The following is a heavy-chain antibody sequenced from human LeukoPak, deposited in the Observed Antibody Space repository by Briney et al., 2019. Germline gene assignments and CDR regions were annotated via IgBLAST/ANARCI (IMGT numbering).Heavy chain of an antibody. V-gene: IGHV3-30*18. D-gene: IGHD6-13*01. CDR3: AKGVSSISWYIPLGY. J-gene: IGHJ4*02. CDR1: GFSFSNYA. CDR2: ISYDGSNQ. Sequence: GRSLRLSCAASGFSFSNYAMHWVRQAPGKGLEWVAVISYDGSNQYYADSVKGRFTISRDNSKKTLYLQMSSLRVEDTAVYYCAKGVSSISWYIPLGYWGQGTLVTVSS.